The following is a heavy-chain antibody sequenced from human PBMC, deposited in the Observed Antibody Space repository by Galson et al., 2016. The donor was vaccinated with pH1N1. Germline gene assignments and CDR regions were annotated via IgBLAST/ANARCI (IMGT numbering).Heavy chain of an antibody. CDR1: GFTFHDYT. CDR3: AKEIQRGSYGMDV. CDR2: VSWDGGST. J-gene: IGHJ6*02. D-gene: IGHD3-16*01. V-gene: IGHV3-43*01. Sequence: SLRLSCAASGFTFHDYTMHWVRQTPVKGLEWVSLVSWDGGSTYYADYVKGRFTVSRDNSKNSLYLQMNSLRSEDTALYYCAKEIQRGSYGMDVWGRGTTVTVSS.